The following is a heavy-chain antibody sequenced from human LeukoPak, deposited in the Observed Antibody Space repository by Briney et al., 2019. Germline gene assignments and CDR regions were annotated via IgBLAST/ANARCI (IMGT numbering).Heavy chain of an antibody. D-gene: IGHD2-8*01. V-gene: IGHV4-4*02. CDR2: IHLSGRT. Sequence: SGTLSLTCGVSGGSITTTNWWSWVRQPPGQGLEWIGEIHLSGRTNYNPSLNSRVTLALDTSKSHLSLSLTSVTAADTAVYYCSRENGAFSPFGYWGEGTLVTVPS. J-gene: IGHJ4*02. CDR1: GGSITTTNW. CDR3: SRENGAFSPFGY.